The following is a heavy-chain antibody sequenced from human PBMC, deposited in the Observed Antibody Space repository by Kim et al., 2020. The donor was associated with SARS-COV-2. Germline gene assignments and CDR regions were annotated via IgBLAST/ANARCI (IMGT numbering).Heavy chain of an antibody. Sequence: GGSLRLSCAASGFTFSDYYMSWIRQAPGKGLEWVSYISSSGSTIYYADSVKGRFTISRDNAKNSLYLQMNSLRAEDTAVYYCARAYYYDSSGYPPGDYWGPGTLVTVSS. J-gene: IGHJ4*02. D-gene: IGHD3-22*01. V-gene: IGHV3-11*01. CDR3: ARAYYYDSSGYPPGDY. CDR1: GFTFSDYY. CDR2: ISSSGSTI.